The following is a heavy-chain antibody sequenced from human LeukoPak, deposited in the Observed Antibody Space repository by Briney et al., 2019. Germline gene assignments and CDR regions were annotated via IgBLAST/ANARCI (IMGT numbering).Heavy chain of an antibody. CDR1: GDSISSGDYY. V-gene: IGHV4-61*02. J-gene: IGHJ3*02. CDR2: IASSGST. CDR3: ARGPYSYDSSGAFDI. Sequence: SETLSLTCTVSGDSISSGDYYWSWIRQPAGKGLEWIGVIASSGSTSSNPSLKRRVTISVDTSKNQFSLKLSPVTAADTAVYFCARGPYSYDSSGAFDIWGQGTMVTVSS. D-gene: IGHD3-22*01.